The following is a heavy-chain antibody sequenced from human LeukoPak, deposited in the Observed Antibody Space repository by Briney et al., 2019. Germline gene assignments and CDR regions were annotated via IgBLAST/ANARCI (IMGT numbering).Heavy chain of an antibody. V-gene: IGHV1-3*02. CDR3: AREGVYPVAGFDY. Sequence: GASVKVSCKASGYTFTSYAMHWVRQAPGQRLEWMGWSNAGNGNTKYSQEFQGRVTITRDTSASTAYMELSNLRSEDMAVYYCAREGVYPVAGFDYWGQGTLVTVSS. D-gene: IGHD6-13*01. J-gene: IGHJ4*02. CDR2: SNAGNGNT. CDR1: GYTFTSYA.